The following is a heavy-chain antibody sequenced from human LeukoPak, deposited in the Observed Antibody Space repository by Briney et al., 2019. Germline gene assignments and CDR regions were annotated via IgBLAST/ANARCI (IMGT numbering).Heavy chain of an antibody. Sequence: SETLSLTCAVYGGSFSGYYWSWIRQPPGKGLEWIGEINHSGSTNYNPSLKSRVTISVDTSKNQFSLKLSSVTAADTAVYYCARAPPDYYDRNDAFDIWGQGTMVTVSS. V-gene: IGHV4-34*01. D-gene: IGHD3-22*01. CDR3: ARAPPDYYDRNDAFDI. J-gene: IGHJ3*02. CDR2: INHSGST. CDR1: GGSFSGYY.